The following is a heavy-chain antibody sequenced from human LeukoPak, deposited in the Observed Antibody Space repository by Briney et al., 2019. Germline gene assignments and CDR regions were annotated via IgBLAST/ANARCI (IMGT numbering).Heavy chain of an antibody. CDR3: ARRYCSSTSCTLDY. CDR2: ISSSGSTI. D-gene: IGHD2-2*01. J-gene: IGHJ4*02. Sequence: GGSLRLSCAASGFTFSSYEMNWVRQAPGKGLEWVSYISSSGSTIYYADSVKGRFTISRDNAKNSLFLQMNSLRAEDTAVYYCARRYCSSTSCTLDYWGQGTLVTVSS. V-gene: IGHV3-48*03. CDR1: GFTFSSYE.